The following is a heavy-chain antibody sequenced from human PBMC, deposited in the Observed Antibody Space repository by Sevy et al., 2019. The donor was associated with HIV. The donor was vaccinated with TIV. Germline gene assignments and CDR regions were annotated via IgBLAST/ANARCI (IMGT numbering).Heavy chain of an antibody. CDR1: GYTFNTYR. CDR2: VSPHNGDT. CDR3: ARAYCGGGRCYSLAY. V-gene: IGHV1-18*01. J-gene: IGHJ4*02. D-gene: IGHD2-15*01. Sequence: ASVKVSCKVSGYTFNTYRIHWVRQAPGQGLEWMGWVSPHNGDTNYAQRLQGRITMFTDSSTSTAYMELRNLRSDDTALSYCARAYCGGGRCYSLAYWGQGTLVTVSS.